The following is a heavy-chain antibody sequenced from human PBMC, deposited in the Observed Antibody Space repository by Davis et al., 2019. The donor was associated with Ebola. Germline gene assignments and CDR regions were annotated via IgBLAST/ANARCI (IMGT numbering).Heavy chain of an antibody. V-gene: IGHV3-73*01. Sequence: PGGSLRLSCAASGFTFSGSAMHWVRQSSGKGLEWVGRIRSKANSYATAYAASVKGRFTISRDDSKNTAYLQMNSLKTEETAVYYCNHGGNSGDYWGQGTLVTVSS. CDR1: GFTFSGSA. J-gene: IGHJ4*02. D-gene: IGHD4-23*01. CDR2: IRSKANSYAT. CDR3: NHGGNSGDY.